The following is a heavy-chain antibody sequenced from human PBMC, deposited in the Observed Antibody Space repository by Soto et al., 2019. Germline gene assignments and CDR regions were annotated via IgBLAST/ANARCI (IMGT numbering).Heavy chain of an antibody. J-gene: IGHJ4*02. Sequence: EVQLVESGGTLIQPGGSLRLSCAASGFTVSSNCMSWVRQAPGKGLEWVSLIYSAGNTFYADSVKGRFTISRDNSKNILYLQMNNLRAEDTAMYYCARGILSGPYPHYFDYWGQGTLVTVSS. CDR3: ARGILSGPYPHYFDY. CDR2: IYSAGNT. D-gene: IGHD1-26*01. CDR1: GFTVSSNC. V-gene: IGHV3-53*01.